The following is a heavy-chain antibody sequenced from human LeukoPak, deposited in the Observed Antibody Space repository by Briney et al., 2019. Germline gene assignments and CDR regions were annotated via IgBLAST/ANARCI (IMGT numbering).Heavy chain of an antibody. CDR3: ARDVVLGSASCAS. CDR2: NDSINTNI. V-gene: IGHV3-21*01. J-gene: IGHJ4*02. CDR1: GNTFSVST. D-gene: IGHD3-10*01. Sequence: GCPRISPAASGNTFSVSTMKWVRTAPGRGLEWVSYNDSINTNIYYADSVEGRFTISRDNAKNSLSLQMNSLRAEDTAVYFCARDVVLGSASCASWGQGTLVTVSS.